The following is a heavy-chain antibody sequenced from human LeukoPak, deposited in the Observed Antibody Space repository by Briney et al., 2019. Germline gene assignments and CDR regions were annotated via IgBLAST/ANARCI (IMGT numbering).Heavy chain of an antibody. CDR2: IYYFGNT. D-gene: IGHD2-15*01. J-gene: IGHJ4*02. CDR3: ARWIVPVVD. Sequence: SETLSLTCTVSGVSISGSSFSWGWIRQSPGKGLEWIGSIYYFGNTYYNPSLKSRVTISVDTSKNQFSLNLRSVTAADTAVFLCARWIVPVVDWGQGILVTVSP. CDR1: GVSISGSSFS. V-gene: IGHV4-39*01.